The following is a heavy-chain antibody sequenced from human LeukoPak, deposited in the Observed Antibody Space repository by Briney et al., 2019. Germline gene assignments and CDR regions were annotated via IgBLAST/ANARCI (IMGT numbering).Heavy chain of an antibody. CDR3: AKDSIWGSRSGYSNGLDY. D-gene: IGHD3-22*01. CDR2: IKPDGSGK. Sequence: GGSLRLSCAASGFTFSGYWMSWVRQAPGKGLEWVANIKPDGSGKFSVDSVKGRFTISRDNAKNSLYLRMNSLRAEDTALYYCAKDSIWGSRSGYSNGLDYWGQGTLVTVSS. J-gene: IGHJ4*02. V-gene: IGHV3-7*03. CDR1: GFTFSGYW.